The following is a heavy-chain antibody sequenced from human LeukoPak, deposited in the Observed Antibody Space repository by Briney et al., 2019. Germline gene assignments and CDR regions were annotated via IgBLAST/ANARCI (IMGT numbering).Heavy chain of an antibody. D-gene: IGHD1-1*01. V-gene: IGHV1-46*01. CDR2: INPSGGST. CDR1: GYTFTDYY. J-gene: IGHJ4*02. Sequence: ASVKVSCKASGYTFTDYYIHWVRQAPGQGLEWMGIINPSGGSTAYAQKFQGRVTMTRDTSTSTVYMELSSLESDDTALYYCARHSLPGTTPFDYWGQGSLVTVSS. CDR3: ARHSLPGTTPFDY.